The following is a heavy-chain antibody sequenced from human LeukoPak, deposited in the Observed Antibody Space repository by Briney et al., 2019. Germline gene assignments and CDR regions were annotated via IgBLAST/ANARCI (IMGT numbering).Heavy chain of an antibody. CDR3: ATETNGRHYDY. Sequence: GGSLRLSCAASGLTFSTSGFNWVRQAPGKGLEWVASIGPTGSDRYHADSIKGRFTTSRDNANNFLYLQMNSLRAEDTAVYYCATETNGRHYDYWGQGTLLTVSS. V-gene: IGHV3-21*06. D-gene: IGHD1-14*01. J-gene: IGHJ4*02. CDR2: IGPTGSDR. CDR1: GLTFSTSG.